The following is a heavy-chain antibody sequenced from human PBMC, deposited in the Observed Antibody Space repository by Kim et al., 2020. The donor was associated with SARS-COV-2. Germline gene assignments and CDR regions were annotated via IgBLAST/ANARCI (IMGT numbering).Heavy chain of an antibody. Sequence: LKSRVTISVDTSKNQFSLKLSSVTAADTAVYYCARGGWDILTGYSYYFDYWGQGTLVTVSS. D-gene: IGHD3-9*01. CDR3: ARGGWDILTGYSYYFDY. V-gene: IGHV4-31*02. J-gene: IGHJ4*02.